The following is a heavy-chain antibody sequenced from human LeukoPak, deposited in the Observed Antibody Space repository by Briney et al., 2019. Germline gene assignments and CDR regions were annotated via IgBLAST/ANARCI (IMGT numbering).Heavy chain of an antibody. CDR2: NWNGGST. CDR1: GFPFDDSV. J-gene: IGHJ3*02. Sequence: GGSLRLSCAASGFPFDDSVMSWVRQAPGKGLEWVSSNWNGGSTGYADSVKGRFTISRDNAKNSLYLQMNSLRAEDTALYYCAKGGYYDLDAFDIWGQGTMVTVSS. V-gene: IGHV3-20*04. CDR3: AKGGYYDLDAFDI. D-gene: IGHD1-26*01.